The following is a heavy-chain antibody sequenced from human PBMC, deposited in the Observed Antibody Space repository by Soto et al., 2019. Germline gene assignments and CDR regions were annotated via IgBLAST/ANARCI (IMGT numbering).Heavy chain of an antibody. J-gene: IGHJ4*02. D-gene: IGHD1-26*01. V-gene: IGHV3-30-3*01. Sequence: GGSLRLSCAASGFTFSSYAMHWVRQAPGKGLEWVAVISYDGSNKYYADSVKGRFTISRDNSKNTLYLQMNSLRAEDTAVYYCARDLGPYSGSYYYFDYWGQGTLVTVSS. CDR1: GFTFSSYA. CDR2: ISYDGSNK. CDR3: ARDLGPYSGSYYYFDY.